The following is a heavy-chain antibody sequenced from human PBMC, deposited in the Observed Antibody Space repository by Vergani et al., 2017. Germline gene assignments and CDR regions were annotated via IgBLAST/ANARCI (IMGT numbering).Heavy chain of an antibody. CDR2: IYHSGST. CDR3: ASWGSGSFGWFDP. J-gene: IGHJ5*02. Sequence: QVQLQESGPGLVKPSGTLSLTCAVSGGSISSSNWWSWARQPPGKWLEWIGEIYHSGSTNYNPSLKSRVTISVDKSKNQFSRKLGSVTAADPDVYYCASWGSGSFGWFDPWGQGTLVTVSS. CDR1: GGSISSSNW. V-gene: IGHV4-4*02. D-gene: IGHD3-10*01.